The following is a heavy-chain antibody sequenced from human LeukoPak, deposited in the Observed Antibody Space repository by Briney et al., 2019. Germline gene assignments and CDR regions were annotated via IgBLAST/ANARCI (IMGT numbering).Heavy chain of an antibody. D-gene: IGHD2-2*01. J-gene: IGHJ4*02. CDR1: GFSISSGYF. CDR2: IYYSGTT. CDR3: ARLAVVELPAARSNYFDY. V-gene: IGHV4-38-2*01. Sequence: SETLSLTCAVSGFSISSGYFWAWVRRPPGKGLEWIGSIYYSGTTYYSPSLKRRVTISVDTSKSQFSLKLNSVTAADTAMYYCARLAVVELPAARSNYFDYWGQGTLVTVSS.